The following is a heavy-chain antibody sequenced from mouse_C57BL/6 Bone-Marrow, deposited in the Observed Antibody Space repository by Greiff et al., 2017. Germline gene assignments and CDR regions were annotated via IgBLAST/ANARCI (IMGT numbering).Heavy chain of an antibody. V-gene: IGHV1-39*01. D-gene: IGHD2-4*01. J-gene: IGHJ3*01. CDR3: ARRGDYYDYDDVPWLAY. Sequence: EVQLQQSGPELVQPGASVKISCKASGYSFTDYNMNWVKQSNGKSLEWIGVINPNYGTTSYNQKFKGQATVTVDQSSSTAYMRLNSLTSEDSAVYDCARRGDYYDYDDVPWLAYWGQGTLVTVSA. CDR1: GYSFTDYN. CDR2: INPNYGTT.